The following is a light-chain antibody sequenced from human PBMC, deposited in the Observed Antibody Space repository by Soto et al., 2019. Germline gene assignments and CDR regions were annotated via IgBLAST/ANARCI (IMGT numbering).Light chain of an antibody. J-gene: IGKJ1*01. CDR3: QQYNDYWT. Sequence: DIQMTQSPSTLSASVGDRVTITCRASQNIDIWLSWYQQKPGKAPSLLIYDASNLKSGVPSRFSGSGSGTEFTLTISRLQPDDFATYYCQQYNDYWTFGQGTKVDIK. CDR2: DAS. V-gene: IGKV1-5*01. CDR1: QNIDIW.